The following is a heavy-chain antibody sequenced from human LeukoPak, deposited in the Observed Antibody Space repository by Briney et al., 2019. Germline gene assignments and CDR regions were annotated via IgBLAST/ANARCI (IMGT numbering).Heavy chain of an antibody. J-gene: IGHJ4*02. CDR1: GFTFNIYS. CDR2: ITSTSTYI. D-gene: IGHD5-18*01. Sequence: GGSLRLSCSASGFTFNIYSLNWVRQTPGKGLEWVSSITSTSTYIYYADSVKGRFTISRDNAQNSLYLQMNSLRAEDTAVYYCARDRRHSHSGFDYWGQGTLVTVSS. V-gene: IGHV3-21*01. CDR3: ARDRRHSHSGFDY.